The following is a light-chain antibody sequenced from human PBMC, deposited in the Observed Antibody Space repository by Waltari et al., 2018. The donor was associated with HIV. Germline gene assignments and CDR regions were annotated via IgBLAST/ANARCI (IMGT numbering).Light chain of an antibody. CDR1: QSLLHQNGQNY. Sequence: DIAMIQSPDSLAVSPGEPASITFRSSQSLLHQNGQNYLDWYIQRPGQAPELLIYLGFRRASGVPDRIAGSGSGTDFILKISRVEPEDVGVYYCMHGQQTPVFGQGTKVEVK. CDR2: LGF. V-gene: IGKV2-28*01. J-gene: IGKJ1*01. CDR3: MHGQQTPV.